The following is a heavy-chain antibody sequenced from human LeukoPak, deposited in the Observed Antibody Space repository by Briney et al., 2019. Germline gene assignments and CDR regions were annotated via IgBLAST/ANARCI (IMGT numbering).Heavy chain of an antibody. CDR2: ISYDGSNK. V-gene: IGHV3-30-3*01. CDR3: ARDHDWLLYRGYYYGMDV. J-gene: IGHJ6*02. CDR1: GFTFSSYA. Sequence: GGSLRLSCAASGFTFSSYAMHWVRQAPGKGLEWVAVISYDGSNKYYADSVKGRFTISRDNSKNTLYLQMNSLRAEDTAVYYCARDHDWLLYRGYYYGMDVWGQGTTVTVSS. D-gene: IGHD3-9*01.